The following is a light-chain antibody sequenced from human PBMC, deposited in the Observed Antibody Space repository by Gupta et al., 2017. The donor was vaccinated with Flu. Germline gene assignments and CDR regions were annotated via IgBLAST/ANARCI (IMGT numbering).Light chain of an antibody. J-gene: IGLJ2*01. CDR2: AKN. CDR3: NSRDSTDNHQAV. CDR1: RLRNSY. Sequence: SSELTQDPAVSVALGQTVCIPFHGDRLRNSYASWYQQKPGQAPVLVIYAKNIRPSGIPDRFSGSSSGNTASLTITGAQAEDEADYYCNSRDSTDNHQAVFGGGTKLTVL. V-gene: IGLV3-19*01.